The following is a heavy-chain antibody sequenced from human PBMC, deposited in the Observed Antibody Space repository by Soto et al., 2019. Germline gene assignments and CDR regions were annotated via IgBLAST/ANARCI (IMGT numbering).Heavy chain of an antibody. CDR1: GFTYKNYA. Sequence: EVHLLESGGGLVQPGGSLRLSCVASGFTYKNYAMSWVRQAPGRGLEWISGISGNGGSTYYAGSVKGRFTISRDNYKITVYLQMTDLRAEDTAVYYCARERTFNFYYGMDVWGQGTTVSVS. J-gene: IGHJ6*02. CDR2: ISGNGGST. V-gene: IGHV3-23*01. CDR3: ARERTFNFYYGMDV.